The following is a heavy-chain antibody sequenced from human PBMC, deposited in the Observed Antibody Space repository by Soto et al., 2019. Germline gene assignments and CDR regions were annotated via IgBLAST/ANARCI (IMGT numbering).Heavy chain of an antibody. CDR3: ARDSPSGEYSGYDLSTDAFDI. J-gene: IGHJ3*02. V-gene: IGHV4-59*01. CDR1: GGSISSYY. Sequence: LETLSLTCTVSGGSISSYYWSWIRQPPGKGLEWIGYIYYSGSTNYNPSLKSRVTISVDTSKNQFSLKLSSVTAADTAVYYCARDSPSGEYSGYDLSTDAFDIWGQGTMVTVSS. D-gene: IGHD5-12*01. CDR2: IYYSGST.